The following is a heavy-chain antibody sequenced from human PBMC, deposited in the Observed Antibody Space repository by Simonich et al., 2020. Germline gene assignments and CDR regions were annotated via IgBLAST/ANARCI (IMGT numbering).Heavy chain of an antibody. V-gene: IGHV1-2*02. D-gene: IGHD7-27*01. CDR3: ARSAGSTGDFDY. J-gene: IGHJ4*02. CDR1: GYTFTGFY. CDR2: INPNSGDT. Sequence: QVQLVQSGAEVKKPGASVTVSCKASGYTFTGFYMHWVRQAPGQGLEWMGWINPNSGDTNYAQKFQGRVTMTRDTSISTAYMELSRLRSDDTAVYYCARSAGSTGDFDYWGQGTLVTVSS.